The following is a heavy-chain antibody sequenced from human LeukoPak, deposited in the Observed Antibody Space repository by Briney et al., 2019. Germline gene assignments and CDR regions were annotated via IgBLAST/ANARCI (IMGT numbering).Heavy chain of an antibody. CDR3: ATVQFLEWLPD. CDR2: ISTRGTTI. Sequence: PGGSLRLSCAASGFTFSDYYMSWIRQAPGKGLEWISYISTRGTTIYYADSVGGRFTISRDNANNSLFLQMNSLRAEDTAVYYCATVQFLEWLPDWGQGILVTVSP. J-gene: IGHJ4*02. V-gene: IGHV3-11*04. CDR1: GFTFSDYY. D-gene: IGHD3-3*01.